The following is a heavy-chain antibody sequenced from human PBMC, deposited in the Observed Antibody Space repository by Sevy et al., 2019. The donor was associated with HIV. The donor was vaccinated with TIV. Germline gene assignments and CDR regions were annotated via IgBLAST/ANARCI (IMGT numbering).Heavy chain of an antibody. CDR2: ISYDGSNK. CDR3: AREKQRLGPFYYGMDV. D-gene: IGHD6-25*01. J-gene: IGHJ6*02. V-gene: IGHV3-30-3*01. Sequence: GGSLRLSCAASGFTFSSYAMHWVRQAPGKGLEWVAVISYDGSNKYYADSVKGRFTISRDNSKNTLYLQMNSLRAEDTAVYYCAREKQRLGPFYYGMDVWGQGTTVTVS. CDR1: GFTFSSYA.